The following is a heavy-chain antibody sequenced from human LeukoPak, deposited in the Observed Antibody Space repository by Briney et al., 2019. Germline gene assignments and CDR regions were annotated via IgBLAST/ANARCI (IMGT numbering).Heavy chain of an antibody. D-gene: IGHD6-19*01. CDR3: ARDMSSGWYSNFDY. CDR2: ISTSSSTYI. J-gene: IGHJ4*02. V-gene: IGHV3-21*01. Sequence: PGGSLRLSCAASGVTFSSYSMNWVRQAPGKGLEWVSSISTSSSTYIYYADSVKGRFTISRDNAKNSLYLQMNSLRVEDTAVYYCARDMSSGWYSNFDYWGQGTLVTVSS. CDR1: GVTFSSYS.